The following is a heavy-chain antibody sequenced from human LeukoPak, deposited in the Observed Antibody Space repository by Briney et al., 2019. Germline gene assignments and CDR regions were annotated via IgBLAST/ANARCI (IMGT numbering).Heavy chain of an antibody. V-gene: IGHV4-39*01. J-gene: IGHJ4*02. CDR2: IYYSGST. D-gene: IGHD3-9*01. CDR3: ARLVGLRYFDWLLYHY. Sequence: SETLSLTCTVSGGSISSSSYYWGWLRQPPGKGLEWIGSIYYSGSTYYNPSLKSRVTISVDTSKNQFSLKLSSVTAADTAVYYCARLVGLRYFDWLLYHYWGQGTLVTVSS. CDR1: GGSISSSSYY.